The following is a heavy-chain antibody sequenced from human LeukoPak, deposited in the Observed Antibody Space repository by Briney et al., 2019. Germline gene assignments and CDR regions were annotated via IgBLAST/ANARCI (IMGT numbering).Heavy chain of an antibody. CDR2: INHSGST. CDR1: GGSFSGYY. CDR3: ATTARYRLNWFDP. D-gene: IGHD3-9*01. V-gene: IGHV4-34*01. Sequence: PSETLSLTCAVYGGSFSGYYWSWIRQPPGKGLEWIGEINHSGSTNYNPSLKSRVTISVDTSKNQFSLKLSSVTTADTAVYYCATTARYRLNWFDPWGQGTLVTVSS. J-gene: IGHJ5*02.